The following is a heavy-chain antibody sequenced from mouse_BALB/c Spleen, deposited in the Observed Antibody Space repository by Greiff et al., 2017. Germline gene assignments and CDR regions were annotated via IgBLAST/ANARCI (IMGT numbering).Heavy chain of an antibody. J-gene: IGHJ4*01. Sequence: QLKESGPGLVKPSQSLSLTCTVTGYSITSDYAWNWIRQFPGNKLEWMGYISYSGSTSYNPSLKSRISITRDTSKNQFFLQLNSVTTEDTATYYCARREWLLTMDYWGQGTSVTVSS. V-gene: IGHV3-2*02. CDR2: ISYSGST. D-gene: IGHD2-3*01. CDR3: ARREWLLTMDY. CDR1: GYSITSDYA.